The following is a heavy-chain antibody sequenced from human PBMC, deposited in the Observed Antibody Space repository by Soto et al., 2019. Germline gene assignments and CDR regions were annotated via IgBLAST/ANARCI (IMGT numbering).Heavy chain of an antibody. D-gene: IGHD3-16*01. V-gene: IGHV3-33*01. Sequence: QVQLVESGGGVVQPGRSLRLSCAASGFTFSSYGMHWVRQAPGKGLEWVAVIWYDGSNKYYADSVKGRFTISRDNSKNTLYLQMNSLRAEDTAVYYCARDIEVMITPGELHNWFDPWGQGTLVTVSS. CDR1: GFTFSSYG. CDR2: IWYDGSNK. J-gene: IGHJ5*02. CDR3: ARDIEVMITPGELHNWFDP.